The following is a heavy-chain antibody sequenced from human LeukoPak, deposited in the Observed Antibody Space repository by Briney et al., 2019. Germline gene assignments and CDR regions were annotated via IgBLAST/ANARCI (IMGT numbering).Heavy chain of an antibody. J-gene: IGHJ4*02. D-gene: IGHD4-23*01. V-gene: IGHV3-48*03. Sequence: GGSLRLSCAASGFTFSSYEINWVRQTPGKALEWLSYIRDSGSTIYYAKSVQGRFTISRDNAKSSVYLQMSSLRVEDTAVYYCARPVGARNYFDYWGQGTLVTVSS. CDR2: IRDSGSTI. CDR3: ARPVGARNYFDY. CDR1: GFTFSSYE.